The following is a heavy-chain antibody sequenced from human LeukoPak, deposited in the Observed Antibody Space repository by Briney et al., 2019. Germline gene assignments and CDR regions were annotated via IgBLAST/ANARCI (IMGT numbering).Heavy chain of an antibody. CDR2: VYYTGST. V-gene: IGHV4-39*01. J-gene: IGHJ5*02. D-gene: IGHD4-17*01. CDR1: GGSISSSRYY. Sequence: PSETLSLTCTVSGGSISSSRYYWGWIRQPPGKGLDWIGSVYYTGSTYYNPSLKSRVTISVDTSKNQFSLRLSSVTATDTAVYYCARHPFYYGDFRTYWFDPWGPGTLVTVSS. CDR3: ARHPFYYGDFRTYWFDP.